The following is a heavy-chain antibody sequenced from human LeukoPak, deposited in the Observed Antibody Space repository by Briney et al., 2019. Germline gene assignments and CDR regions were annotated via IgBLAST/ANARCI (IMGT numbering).Heavy chain of an antibody. V-gene: IGHV3-30*04. CDR1: GFTFSSYA. CDR2: ISYDGSDK. D-gene: IGHD3-16*02. CDR3: AREYYDYVWGSYRQPDPTFDY. J-gene: IGHJ4*02. Sequence: GGSLRLSCAASGFTFSSYAMHWVRQAPGKGLEWVAVISYDGSDKYYADSVKGRFTISRDNAKNSLYLQMNSLRAEDTAVYYCAREYYDYVWGSYRQPDPTFDYWGQGTLVTVSS.